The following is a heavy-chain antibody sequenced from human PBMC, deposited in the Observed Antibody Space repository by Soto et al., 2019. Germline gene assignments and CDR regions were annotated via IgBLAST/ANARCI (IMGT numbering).Heavy chain of an antibody. Sequence: TSETLSLTCTVSGGSISSSSYYWGWIRQPPGKGLEWIGSIYYSGSTYYNPSLKSRVTISVDTSKNQFSLKLSSVTAADTAVYYCARGHYDILTGQNNYYYYGLDVWGQGTTVTVSS. V-gene: IGHV4-39*01. CDR1: GGSISSSSYY. CDR3: ARGHYDILTGQNNYYYYGLDV. CDR2: IYYSGST. D-gene: IGHD3-9*01. J-gene: IGHJ6*02.